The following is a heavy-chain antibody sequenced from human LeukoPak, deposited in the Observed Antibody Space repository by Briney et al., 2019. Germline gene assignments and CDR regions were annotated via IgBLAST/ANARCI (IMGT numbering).Heavy chain of an antibody. D-gene: IGHD6-6*01. CDR1: GYTFTGYY. Sequence: GASVKVSCKASGYTFTGYYMHWVRQAPGQGLEWMGWINPNSGGTNYAQKFQGRVTMTRDTSISTAYMELSRLRSDDTAVYYCARAAGSSSSEPTLIDYWGQGTLVTVSS. CDR2: INPNSGGT. V-gene: IGHV1-2*02. J-gene: IGHJ4*02. CDR3: ARAAGSSSSEPTLIDY.